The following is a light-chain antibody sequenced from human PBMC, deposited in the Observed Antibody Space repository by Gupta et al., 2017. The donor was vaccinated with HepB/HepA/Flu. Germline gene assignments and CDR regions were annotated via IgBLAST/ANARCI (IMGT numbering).Light chain of an antibody. CDR3: GAWDSSLSGVL. J-gene: IGLJ2*01. CDR1: TSNIGHNF. Sequence: QSVLTQPASVSAAPGQNVTISCSGSTSNIGHNFVFWCQQFPGTDPKLLIFDNHERPSGIPDRFSASKTGTSATLAITGLQTGDEADYYCGAWDSSLSGVLFGGGTKLTVL. CDR2: DNH. V-gene: IGLV1-51*01.